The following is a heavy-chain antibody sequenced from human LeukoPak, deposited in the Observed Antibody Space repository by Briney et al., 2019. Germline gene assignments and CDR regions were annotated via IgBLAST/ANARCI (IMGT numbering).Heavy chain of an antibody. Sequence: GESLKISCKGSGYTFTTYWIGWVRQAPGKGLEWVSVIYSGGSTYYADSVKGRFTISRDNSKNTLYLQMNSLRAEDTAVYYCARVGYSSSWYFHYWGQGTLVTVSS. V-gene: IGHV3-66*02. CDR3: ARVGYSSSWYFHY. J-gene: IGHJ4*02. CDR1: GYTFTTYW. CDR2: IYSGGST. D-gene: IGHD6-13*01.